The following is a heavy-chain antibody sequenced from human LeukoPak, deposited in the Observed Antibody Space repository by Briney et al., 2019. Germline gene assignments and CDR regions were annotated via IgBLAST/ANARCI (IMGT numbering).Heavy chain of an antibody. D-gene: IGHD6-19*01. J-gene: IGHJ5*02. CDR3: ARDTLSYSSGWYVKDWFDP. CDR2: ISPIFGTA. V-gene: IGHV1-69*13. CDR1: GGTFSSYA. Sequence: ASVKVSCKASGGTFSSYAISWVRQAPGQGLEWMGGISPIFGTANYAQKFQGRVTITADESTSTAYMELSSLRSEDTAVYYCARDTLSYSSGWYVKDWFDPWGQGTLVTVSS.